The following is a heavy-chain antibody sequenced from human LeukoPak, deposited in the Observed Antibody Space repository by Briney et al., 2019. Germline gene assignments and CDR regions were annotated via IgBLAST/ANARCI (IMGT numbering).Heavy chain of an antibody. CDR3: ARERRGYYHYYMDV. CDR1: GFTFSDYY. V-gene: IGHV3-11*01. D-gene: IGHD1-1*01. J-gene: IGHJ6*03. CDR2: ISSSGSTI. Sequence: GGSLRLSCAASGFTFSDYYMSWLRQAPGKGLEWVSYISSSGSTIYYADSVKGRFTISRDNAKNSLYLQMNSLRAEDTAVYYCARERRGYYHYYMDVWGKGTTVTISS.